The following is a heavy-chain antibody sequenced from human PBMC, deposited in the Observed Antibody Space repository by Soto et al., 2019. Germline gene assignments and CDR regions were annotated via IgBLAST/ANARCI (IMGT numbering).Heavy chain of an antibody. Sequence: ASVKVSCKASGYTFTSYGISWVRQAPGQGLEWMGGISAYNGNTNYAQKLQGRVTMTTDTSTSTAYMELRSLRSDDTAVYYCARDFAEYYDFWSGHSETGYYYYGMDVWGQGTTVTVSS. CDR1: GYTFTSYG. J-gene: IGHJ6*02. CDR3: ARDFAEYYDFWSGHSETGYYYYGMDV. V-gene: IGHV1-18*04. D-gene: IGHD3-3*01. CDR2: ISAYNGNT.